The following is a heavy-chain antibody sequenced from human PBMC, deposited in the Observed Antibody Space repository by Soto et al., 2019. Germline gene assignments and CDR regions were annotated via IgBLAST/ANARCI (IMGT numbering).Heavy chain of an antibody. V-gene: IGHV1-69*13. Sequence: GASVKVSCKASGGTFSSYAISWVRQAPGQGLEWMGGIIPIFGTANYAQKFQGRVTITADESTSTAYMELSSLRSEDTAVYYCAREISPXSYGDYGVEASYYYGMDVWGKGTTVTVSS. J-gene: IGHJ6*04. D-gene: IGHD4-17*01. CDR3: AREISPXSYGDYGVEASYYYGMDV. CDR2: IIPIFGTA. CDR1: GGTFSSYA.